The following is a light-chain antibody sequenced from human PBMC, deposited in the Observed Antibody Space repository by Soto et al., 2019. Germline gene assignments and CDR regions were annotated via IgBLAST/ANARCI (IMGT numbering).Light chain of an antibody. Sequence: GDRVTITWRASQTISTWMAWYQQKPGTAPKLLVYDASTLQSGVASRFSGSGSGTEFTLIISGLQPDDSATYYCQQYTNTNNPWMFGQGTKVDIK. V-gene: IGKV1-5*01. CDR1: QTISTW. CDR3: QQYTNTNNPWM. J-gene: IGKJ1*01. CDR2: DAS.